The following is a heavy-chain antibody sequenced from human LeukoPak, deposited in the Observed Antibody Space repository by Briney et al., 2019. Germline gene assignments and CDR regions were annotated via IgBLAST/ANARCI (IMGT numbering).Heavy chain of an antibody. CDR2: INHSGST. CDR1: GGSFSGYY. V-gene: IGHV4-34*01. Sequence: SQTLSLTCAVYGGSFSGYYWSLIRQPPGKGLEWIGEINHSGSTNYNPSLKSRVTISVDTSNNQFSLKLSSVTAADTAVYYCARAGYDYVWGSYRYPGHFDYWGQGTLVTVSS. D-gene: IGHD3-16*02. CDR3: ARAGYDYVWGSYRYPGHFDY. J-gene: IGHJ4*02.